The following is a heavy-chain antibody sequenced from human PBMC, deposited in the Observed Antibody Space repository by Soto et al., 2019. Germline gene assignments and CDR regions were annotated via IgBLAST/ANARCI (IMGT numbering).Heavy chain of an antibody. J-gene: IGHJ6*02. CDR1: GGSISSYY. CDR3: ARYSSSSYYYGMDV. V-gene: IGHV4-59*01. D-gene: IGHD6-13*01. Sequence: QVQLQESGPGLVKASETLSLTCNVSGGSISSYYWSWIRQPPGKGLEWIGNIYYSGSTNYNPSLKGRVTISVDTSKNQFSLNLSSLTAADTAVYYCARYSSSSYYYGMDVWGQGTTVIVSS. CDR2: IYYSGST.